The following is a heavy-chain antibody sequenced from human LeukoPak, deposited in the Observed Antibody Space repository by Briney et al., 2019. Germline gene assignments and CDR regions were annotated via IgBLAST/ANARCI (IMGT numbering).Heavy chain of an antibody. CDR2: TYYRSKWYN. CDR1: GDSVSSNSAT. Sequence: ASQTLSLTCAISGDSVSSNSATWTWIRQSPSRGLEWLGRTYYRSKWYNDYAESVKSRITINPDTSRNQFSLQVNSVTPEDTAVYYCARGSSSNSWYFDYWGQGTLVAVSS. V-gene: IGHV6-1*01. CDR3: ARGSSSNSWYFDY. D-gene: IGHD6-13*01. J-gene: IGHJ4*02.